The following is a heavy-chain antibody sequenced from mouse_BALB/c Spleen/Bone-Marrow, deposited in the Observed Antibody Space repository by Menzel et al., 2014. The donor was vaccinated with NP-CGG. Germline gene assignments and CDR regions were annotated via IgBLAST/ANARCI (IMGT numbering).Heavy chain of an antibody. CDR3: ARDKGRVFFDY. CDR1: GFTFTDYY. Sequence: EVQGVESRGGLVQPGGSLRLSCATSGFTFTDYYMNWVRQPPGKALEWLGFIRNKANGYTTEYSASVKGRFTISRDNSQNILYLQMNTLRAEDSATYYCARDKGRVFFDYWGQGTTLTVSS. CDR2: IRNKANGYTT. V-gene: IGHV7-3*02. J-gene: IGHJ2*01.